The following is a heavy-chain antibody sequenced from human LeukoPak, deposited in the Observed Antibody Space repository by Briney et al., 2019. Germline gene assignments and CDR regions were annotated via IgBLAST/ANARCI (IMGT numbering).Heavy chain of an antibody. D-gene: IGHD3-16*02. CDR1: GGSISSSSYY. Sequence: SETLSLTCTVSGGSISSSSYYWGWIRQPPGKGLEWMGYIYYSGSSNYNPSLKSRVTISVDTSKNQFSLKLSSVTAADTAVYYCARLIPHRSKNYDYVWGSYRPYYYYYMDVWGKGTTVTISS. CDR2: IYYSGSS. V-gene: IGHV4-61*05. J-gene: IGHJ6*03. CDR3: ARLIPHRSKNYDYVWGSYRPYYYYYMDV.